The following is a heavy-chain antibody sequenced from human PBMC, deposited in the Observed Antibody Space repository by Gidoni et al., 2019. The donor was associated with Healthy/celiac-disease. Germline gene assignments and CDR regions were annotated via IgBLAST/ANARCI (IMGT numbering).Heavy chain of an antibody. J-gene: IGHJ6*02. CDR1: GFPFADYA. Sequence: EVQLVESGGVVVQPGGSLRLSCAASGFPFADYAMHWVRQAPGKGLEWVSLISWDGGSTYYADSVKGRFTISRDNSKNSLYLQMNSLRAEDTALYYCAKDSSSGWSLYYYGMDVWGQGTTVTVSS. CDR2: ISWDGGST. V-gene: IGHV3-43D*03. CDR3: AKDSSSGWSLYYYGMDV. D-gene: IGHD6-19*01.